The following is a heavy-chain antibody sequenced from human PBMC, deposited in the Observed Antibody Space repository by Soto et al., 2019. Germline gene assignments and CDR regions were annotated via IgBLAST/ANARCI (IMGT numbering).Heavy chain of an antibody. V-gene: IGHV3-11*01. Sequence: QVQLVDSGGGLVKPGGSLRLSCAASGFTFSNYYMTWIRQAPGKGLEWISYISDSGSVTYYADSVQGRFSISRDNAKNSLFLEMNDLRADDTAVYYCARCLLGVGDPFDIWGQGTMVTVSS. CDR2: ISDSGSVT. CDR1: GFTFSNYY. J-gene: IGHJ3*02. D-gene: IGHD2-15*01. CDR3: ARCLLGVGDPFDI.